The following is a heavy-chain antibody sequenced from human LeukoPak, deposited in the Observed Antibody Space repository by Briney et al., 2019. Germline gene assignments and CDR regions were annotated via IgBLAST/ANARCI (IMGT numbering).Heavy chain of an antibody. Sequence: PGGSLRLSCAASGFTFSNAWMSWVRQAPGKGLEWVGRIKSKTDGGTTDYAAPVKGRFAISRDDSKNTLYLQMNSLKTEDTAVYYCTTEVVAATPDYWGQGTLVTASS. V-gene: IGHV3-15*01. D-gene: IGHD2-15*01. J-gene: IGHJ4*02. CDR3: TTEVVAATPDY. CDR1: GFTFSNAW. CDR2: IKSKTDGGTT.